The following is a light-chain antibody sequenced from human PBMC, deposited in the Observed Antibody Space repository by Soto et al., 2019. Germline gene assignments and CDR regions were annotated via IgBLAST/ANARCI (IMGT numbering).Light chain of an antibody. CDR2: GAS. J-gene: IGKJ4*01. CDR1: QSVSSH. Sequence: EIVLTQSPASLSLSPGERATLSCRASQSVSSHLAWFQQRPGQAPRLLIYGASNRATGIPARFGGSGSGTNFSLTISSLEPEEFAVYYWQRRRNWPPVLTFGGGTKVEIK. CDR3: QRRRNWPPVLT. V-gene: IGKV3-11*01.